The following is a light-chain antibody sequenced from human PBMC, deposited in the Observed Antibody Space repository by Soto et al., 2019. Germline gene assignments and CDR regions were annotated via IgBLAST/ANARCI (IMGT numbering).Light chain of an antibody. CDR1: SSNIGAGYD. Sequence: QSVLTQPPSVSGAPGQRVTISCTGSSSNIGAGYDVHWYQQLPGTAPKLLIYGNSNRPSGVPDRFSGSKSGTSASLAITGLQAEDEADYYGQSYDSSLRGVGFGGGTKVTVL. CDR2: GNS. J-gene: IGLJ2*01. CDR3: QSYDSSLRGVG. V-gene: IGLV1-40*01.